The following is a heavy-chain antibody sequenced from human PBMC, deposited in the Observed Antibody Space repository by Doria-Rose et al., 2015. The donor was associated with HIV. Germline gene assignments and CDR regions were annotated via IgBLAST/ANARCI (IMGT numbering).Heavy chain of an antibody. Sequence: PGTGLASLGYTYYTGTSDSSPSLKSRLNMAVDTSKNQFSLKLSFVTVADTAVYYCARMGSYRELDYWGQGALVIVSA. CDR2: TYYTGTS. J-gene: IGHJ4*02. V-gene: IGHV4-31*02. CDR3: ARMGSYRELDY. D-gene: IGHD3-3*01.